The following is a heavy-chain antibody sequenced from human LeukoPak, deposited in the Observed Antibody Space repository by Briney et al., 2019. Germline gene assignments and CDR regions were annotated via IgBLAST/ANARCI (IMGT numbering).Heavy chain of an antibody. V-gene: IGHV3-74*01. CDR3: ATEQQLATYYYYYMDV. CDR1: GFTFSSYG. D-gene: IGHD6-13*01. Sequence: GGSLRLSCAASGFTFSSYGMHWVRQAPGKGLVWVSRINSDGSSTSYADSVKGRFTISRDNTKNTLYLQMHSLRAEDTAVYYCATEQQLATYYYYYMDVWGKGTTVTVSS. CDR2: INSDGSST. J-gene: IGHJ6*03.